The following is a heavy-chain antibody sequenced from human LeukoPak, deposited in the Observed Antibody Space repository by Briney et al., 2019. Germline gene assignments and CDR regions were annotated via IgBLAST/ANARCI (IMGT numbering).Heavy chain of an antibody. D-gene: IGHD5-12*01. J-gene: IGHJ4*02. CDR3: AKEIEWLRFFDY. CDR2: ISGSGGST. Sequence: GGSLRLSCAASGSTFSSYAMSGVRQAPGKGLEWVSAISGSGGSTYYADSVKGRFTISRDNSKNTLYLQMNSLRADDTAVYYCAKEIEWLRFFDYWGQGTLVTVSS. V-gene: IGHV3-23*01. CDR1: GSTFSSYA.